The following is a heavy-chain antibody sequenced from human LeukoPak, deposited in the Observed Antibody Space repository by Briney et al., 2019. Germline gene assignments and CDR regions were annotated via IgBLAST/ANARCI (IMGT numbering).Heavy chain of an antibody. CDR2: IYTSGST. CDR1: GGSISSGSYY. Sequence: SETLSLTCTVSGGSISSGSYYWSWIRQPAGKGLEWIGRIYTSGSTNYNPSLKSRVTISVDTSKNQFSLKLSSVTAADTAVYYCARGGNYYGSGSYFYYYYYMDVWGKGTTVTISS. CDR3: ARGGNYYGSGSYFYYYYYMDV. V-gene: IGHV4-61*02. J-gene: IGHJ6*03. D-gene: IGHD3-10*01.